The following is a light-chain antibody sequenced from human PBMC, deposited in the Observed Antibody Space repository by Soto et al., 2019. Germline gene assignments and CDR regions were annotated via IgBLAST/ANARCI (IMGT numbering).Light chain of an antibody. V-gene: IGKV4-1*01. CDR2: WAS. CDR3: QQYFSTPQT. J-gene: IGKJ1*01. CDR1: QRVLYSSNNKNY. Sequence: DIVMTQSPDSLAVSLGESATINCKSSQRVLYSSNNKNYLAWYQQKPGQPPKLLIYWASTRESGVTDRFSGSGSGTDFTLTISSLQAEDVAVYYCQQYFSTPQTFGQGTKVEIK.